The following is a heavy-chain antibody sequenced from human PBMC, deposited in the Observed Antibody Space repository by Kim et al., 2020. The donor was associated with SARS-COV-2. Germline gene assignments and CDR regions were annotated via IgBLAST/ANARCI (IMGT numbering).Heavy chain of an antibody. CDR1: GFTFSSYS. D-gene: IGHD2-8*01. CDR2: IRGSGSTI. CDR3: VRDPDALDY. Sequence: GGSLRLSCAASGFTFSSYSMNWVRQAPGKGLEWVAYIRGSGSTIHYRDSVKGRFTISRDNAKNSLYLQINSLRDEDTAVYYCVRDPDALDYWGQGTLVTVSS. J-gene: IGHJ4*02. V-gene: IGHV3-48*02.